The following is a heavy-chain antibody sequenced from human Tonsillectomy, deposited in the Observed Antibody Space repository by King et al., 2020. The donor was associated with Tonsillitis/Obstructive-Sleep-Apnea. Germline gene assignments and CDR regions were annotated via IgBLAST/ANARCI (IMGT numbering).Heavy chain of an antibody. CDR1: GFSFDDYA. CDR3: AKAPGLMVVVSVAKRAQGLYYYMAV. V-gene: IGHV3-9*01. J-gene: IGHJ6*03. D-gene: IGHD3-22*01. CDR2: ISWDSNNI. Sequence: EVQLVESGGGLVQPGRSLRLSCAASGFSFDDYAMHWVRQAPGKGLEWVSGISWDSNNIVYADSVKGRFTVSRDNTMNSLYLQMNSLRTEDTALYYCAKAPGLMVVVSVAKRAQGLYYYMAVWGKGTTVTVSS.